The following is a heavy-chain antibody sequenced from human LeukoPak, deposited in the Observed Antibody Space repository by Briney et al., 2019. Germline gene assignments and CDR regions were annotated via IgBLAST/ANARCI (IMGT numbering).Heavy chain of an antibody. D-gene: IGHD2-15*01. V-gene: IGHV1-18*01. CDR3: ARGPYCSGGTCYSQYFDY. CDR1: GYTFTSYG. J-gene: IGHJ4*02. CDR2: ISGYNGNT. Sequence: ASVKVSCKASGYTFTSYGISWVRQAPGQGLEWMGWISGYNGNTHYAQNLQGRVTMTTDTSTSTAYMEPRSLRSDDTAVYYCARGPYCSGGTCYSQYFDYWGQGTLVTVSS.